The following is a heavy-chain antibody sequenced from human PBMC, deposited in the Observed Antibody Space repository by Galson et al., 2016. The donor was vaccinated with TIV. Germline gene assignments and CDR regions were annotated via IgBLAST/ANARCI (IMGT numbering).Heavy chain of an antibody. Sequence: SVKVSCKASGGTFSSYAFSWVRQAPGQGLEWMGRIIGMFGTTNYAKKFQGRVTITADESTSTGYMELSSLTTEDTAVYYCARAPGYYDSSAYYPAWGQGTLVTVSS. V-gene: IGHV1-69*13. CDR2: IIGMFGTT. CDR1: GGTFSSYA. CDR3: ARAPGYYDSSAYYPA. D-gene: IGHD3-22*01. J-gene: IGHJ4*02.